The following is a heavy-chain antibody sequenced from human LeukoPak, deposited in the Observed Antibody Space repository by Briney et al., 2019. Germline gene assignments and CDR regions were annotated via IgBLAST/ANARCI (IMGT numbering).Heavy chain of an antibody. CDR2: IYTSGST. V-gene: IGHV4-61*02. CDR1: GGSISSGSYY. CDR3: XXXXXSYDSSGAFDI. Sequence: SEALSLTCTVSGGSISSGSYYWSWIRQPAGKGLEWIGRIYTSGSTNYNPSLKSRVTISVDTSKNQFSLKLSSVTAADTAVYYXXXXXXSYDSSGAFDIWGQGTMVTVSS. D-gene: IGHD3-22*01. J-gene: IGHJ3*02.